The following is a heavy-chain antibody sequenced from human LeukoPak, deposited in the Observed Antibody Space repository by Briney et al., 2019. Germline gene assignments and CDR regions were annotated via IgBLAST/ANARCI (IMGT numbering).Heavy chain of an antibody. CDR2: ISSSSSTI. D-gene: IGHD2-15*01. CDR3: ARDDVVVGFMVDY. J-gene: IGHJ4*02. Sequence: GGSLRLSCAASGFTFSSYSMTWVRQAPGKGLEWVSYISSSSSTIYYADSVKGRSTISRDNAKNSLYLQMNSLRDEDTAVYYCARDDVVVGFMVDYWGQGTLVTVSS. V-gene: IGHV3-48*02. CDR1: GFTFSSYS.